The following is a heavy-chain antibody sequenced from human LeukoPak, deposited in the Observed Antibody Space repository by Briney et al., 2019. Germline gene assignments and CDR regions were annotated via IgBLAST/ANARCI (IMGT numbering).Heavy chain of an antibody. J-gene: IGHJ4*02. Sequence: GASVKVSCKASGYTFTSYGIIWVRQAPGQGLEWMGWISAYNGNTNCAQKLQGRVTMTTDTSTSTAYMELRSLRSDDTAVYYCAVHCSGPSWYYFDYWGQGTLVTVSS. CDR2: ISAYNGNT. CDR1: GYTFTSYG. D-gene: IGHD2-15*01. V-gene: IGHV1-18*01. CDR3: AVHCSGPSWYYFDY.